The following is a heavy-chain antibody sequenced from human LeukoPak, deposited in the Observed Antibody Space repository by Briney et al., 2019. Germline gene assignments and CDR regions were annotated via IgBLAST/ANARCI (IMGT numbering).Heavy chain of an antibody. J-gene: IGHJ4*02. CDR2: ISWNSGSI. D-gene: IGHD5-24*01. V-gene: IGHV3-9*01. CDR1: GFTFDDYA. CDR3: ARARAMATNTGLGY. Sequence: PGRSLRLSCAASGFTFDDYAIHWVRQAPGKGLDWVSRISWNSGSIDYADSVKGRFTISRDNANNSLYLQMNSLRPEDTALYYCARARAMATNTGLGYWGQGTLVTVSS.